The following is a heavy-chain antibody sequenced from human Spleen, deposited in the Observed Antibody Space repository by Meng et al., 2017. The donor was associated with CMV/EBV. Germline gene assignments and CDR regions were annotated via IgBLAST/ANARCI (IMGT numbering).Heavy chain of an antibody. CDR1: GFTFSSYA. CDR3: ARVGGDGVWAFDY. V-gene: IGHV3-30*04. J-gene: IGHJ4*02. D-gene: IGHD2-8*01. Sequence: ASGFTFSSYARHWVRQAPGKGLEWVAVISYDGSNKYYADSVKGRFTISRDNSKNTLYLQMNSLRAEDTAVYYCARVGGDGVWAFDYWGQGTLVTVSS. CDR2: ISYDGSNK.